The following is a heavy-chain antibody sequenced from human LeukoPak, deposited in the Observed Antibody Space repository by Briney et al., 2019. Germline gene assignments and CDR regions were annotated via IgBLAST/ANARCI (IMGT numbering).Heavy chain of an antibody. CDR2: INHSGST. D-gene: IGHD3-10*01. CDR3: ARLYYGSGINWFDP. CDR1: GGSFSGYY. J-gene: IGHJ5*02. Sequence: SETLSLTCAVYGGSFSGYYWSWIRQPPGKGLEWIGEINHSGSTNYNPSLKSRVTISVDTSKNQFSLKLSSVTAADTAVYYCARLYYGSGINWFDPWGQGTLVTVSS. V-gene: IGHV4-34*01.